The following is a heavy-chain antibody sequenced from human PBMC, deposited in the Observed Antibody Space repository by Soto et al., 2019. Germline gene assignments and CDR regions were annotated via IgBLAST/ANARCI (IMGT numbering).Heavy chain of an antibody. V-gene: IGHV3-23*01. CDR1: GFIFNNYG. CDR3: VKDLYRSSTMPCLDH. J-gene: IGHJ4*02. D-gene: IGHD1-1*01. Sequence: PGGSLRLSCEASGFIFNNYGMSWVRQAPGKGPEWVSSISDSGESTYYADSMRGRFTISRDNSKNTLYLQVNSLRPEDTAMYYCVKDLYRSSTMPCLDHWGQGALVTVSS. CDR2: ISDSGEST.